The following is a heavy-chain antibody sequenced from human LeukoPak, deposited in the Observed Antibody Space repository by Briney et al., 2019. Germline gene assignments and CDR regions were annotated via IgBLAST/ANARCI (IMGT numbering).Heavy chain of an antibody. V-gene: IGHV4-39*02. D-gene: IGHD6-13*01. CDR3: AREGGGSSSWWGQDYYYYYMDV. J-gene: IGHJ6*03. CDR1: GGSISSSSYY. CDR2: IYYSGST. Sequence: SETLSLTCTVSGGSISSSSYYWGWIRQPPGKGLEWIGSIYYSGSTHYNPSLKSRVTISVDTSKNQFSLKLSSVTAADTAVYYCAREGGGSSSWWGQDYYYYYMDVWGKGTTVTISS.